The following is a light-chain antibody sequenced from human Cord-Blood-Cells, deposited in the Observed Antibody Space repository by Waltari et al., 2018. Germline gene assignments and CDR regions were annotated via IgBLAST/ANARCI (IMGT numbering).Light chain of an antibody. CDR1: QSVCSSSNNKNC. V-gene: IGKV4-1*01. Sequence: DIVMTQSPDSLAAFLGERAPSNCKSSQSVCSSSNNKNCLAWYQQEPGQPPKRLIYWAPTRESGVPDRCSGSGSGTDFTRTIRSLQAEDVAVYYCQQYYSTPRTFDQGTKVEIK. CDR3: QQYYSTPRT. J-gene: IGKJ1*01. CDR2: WAP.